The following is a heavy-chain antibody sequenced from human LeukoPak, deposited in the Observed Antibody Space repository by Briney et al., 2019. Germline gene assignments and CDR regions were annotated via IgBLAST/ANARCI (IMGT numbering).Heavy chain of an antibody. CDR1: GFSFSSYG. D-gene: IGHD2-2*01. CDR3: ARDEHIVVVPAAPAYNWFDP. J-gene: IGHJ5*02. V-gene: IGHV3-30*02. Sequence: PGGSLRLSCAASGFSFSSYGMHWVRQAPGKGLEWVAFIRYDGSNKYYADSVKGRFTISRDNSKNTLYLQMNSLRAEDTAVYYCARDEHIVVVPAAPAYNWFDPWGQGTLVTVSS. CDR2: IRYDGSNK.